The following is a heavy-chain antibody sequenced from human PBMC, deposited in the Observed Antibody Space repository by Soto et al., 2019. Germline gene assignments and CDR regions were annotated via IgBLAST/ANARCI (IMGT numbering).Heavy chain of an antibody. V-gene: IGHV1-69*05. Sequence: ASVKVSCKASGGTISINTISWVRRAPGQGLEWMGGIIPIFGPADYAQKFQGRVTITTDESTSTAYMELSSLRSEDTAVYYCAYSSSYYFDSWGQRTLVTV. CDR2: IIPIFGPA. CDR3: AYSSSYYFDS. J-gene: IGHJ4*02. D-gene: IGHD6-6*01. CDR1: GGTISINT.